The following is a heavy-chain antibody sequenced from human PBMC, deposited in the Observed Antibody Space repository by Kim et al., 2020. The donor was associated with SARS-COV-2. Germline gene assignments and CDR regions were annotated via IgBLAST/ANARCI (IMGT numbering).Heavy chain of an antibody. CDR3: ARNMVRGVIKRGGFDP. D-gene: IGHD3-10*01. V-gene: IGHV5-51*01. Sequence: SFQGQVTISADKSISTAYLQWSSLKASDTAMYYCARNMVRGVIKRGGFDPWGQGTLVTVSS. J-gene: IGHJ5*02.